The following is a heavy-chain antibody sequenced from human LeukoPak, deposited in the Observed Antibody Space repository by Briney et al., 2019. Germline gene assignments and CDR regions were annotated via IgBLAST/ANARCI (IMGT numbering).Heavy chain of an antibody. Sequence: PSETLSLTCTVSGGSISSYYWSWIRQPPGKGLEWIGYIYYSGSTNYNPSLKCRVTISVDTSKNQFSPKLSSVTAADTAVYYCARSHSYCSSTSCYPKPMFDPWGQGTLVTVSS. CDR2: IYYSGST. D-gene: IGHD2-2*01. V-gene: IGHV4-59*01. CDR1: GGSISSYY. J-gene: IGHJ5*02. CDR3: ARSHSYCSSTSCYPKPMFDP.